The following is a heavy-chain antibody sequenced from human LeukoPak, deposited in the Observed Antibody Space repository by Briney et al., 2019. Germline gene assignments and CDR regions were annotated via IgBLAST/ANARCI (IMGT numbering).Heavy chain of an antibody. D-gene: IGHD1-26*01. CDR1: GFTFSSYG. V-gene: IGHV3-48*04. CDR3: AILVGEDAFDI. J-gene: IGHJ3*02. Sequence: PGGSLRLSCAASGFTFSSYGMHWVRQAPGKGLEWVSYISSSSSTIYYADSVKGRFTISRDNAKNSLYLQMNSLRAEDTAVYYCAILVGEDAFDIWGQGTMVTVSS. CDR2: ISSSSSTI.